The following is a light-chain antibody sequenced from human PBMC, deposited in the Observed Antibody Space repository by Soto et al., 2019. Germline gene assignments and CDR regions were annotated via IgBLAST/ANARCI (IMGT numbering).Light chain of an antibody. CDR2: SVS. CDR3: QQYDGSPIT. Sequence: GWPQSPCTLSLSPGERSTLSCISSQSVGRSYLAWYQQKPGQAPRLLISSVSKRATGIPDRFSGGGSGTDFTLTISRVEPEDFALYICQQYDGSPITFGQGTRLAVK. J-gene: IGKJ5*01. CDR1: QSVGRSY. V-gene: IGKV3-20*01.